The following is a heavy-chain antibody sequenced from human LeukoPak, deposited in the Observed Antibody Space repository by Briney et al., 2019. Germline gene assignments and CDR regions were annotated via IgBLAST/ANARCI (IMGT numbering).Heavy chain of an antibody. CDR2: ISSSRSYI. CDR1: GFTFSSYS. J-gene: IGHJ4*02. V-gene: IGHV3-21*01. CDR3: ARESLAIYFDY. Sequence: GGSLRLSCAASGFTFSSYSMNWVRQAPGKGLEWVSSISSSRSYIYYADSVKGRFTISRDNAKNSLYLQMNSLRAEDTAVYYCARESLAIYFDYWGQGTLVTVSS. D-gene: IGHD3-3*01.